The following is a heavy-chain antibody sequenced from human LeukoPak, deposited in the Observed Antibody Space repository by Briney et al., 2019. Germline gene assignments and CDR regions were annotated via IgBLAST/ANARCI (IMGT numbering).Heavy chain of an antibody. Sequence: ASVKVSCKASGYRFTGYYLHWVRQAPGQGLEWMGWMNPKSGATDYARKFQGRVTMTRDTSISTAYMELTRLRSDDTAVYFCARGSDYDDYFYMDFWGKGTTVTVSS. CDR1: GYRFTGYY. CDR3: ARGSDYDDYFYMDF. J-gene: IGHJ6*03. CDR2: MNPKSGAT. V-gene: IGHV1-2*02.